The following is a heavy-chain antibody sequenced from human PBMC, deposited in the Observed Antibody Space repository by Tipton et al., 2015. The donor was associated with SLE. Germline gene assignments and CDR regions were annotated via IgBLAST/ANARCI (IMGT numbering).Heavy chain of an antibody. D-gene: IGHD3-10*01. J-gene: IGHJ6*02. CDR3: ARFPDGLWSHYQYGMDA. CDR2: IYYSGST. Sequence: LRLSCTVSGGSVRSGGYYWSWIRQHPGKGLEWIGYIYYSGSTYYDPSLKSRLSISVDTSENLFSLKLSSVTVADTAVYYCARFPDGLWSHYQYGMDAWGQGTAVTVSS. V-gene: IGHV4-31*02. CDR1: GGSVRSGGYY.